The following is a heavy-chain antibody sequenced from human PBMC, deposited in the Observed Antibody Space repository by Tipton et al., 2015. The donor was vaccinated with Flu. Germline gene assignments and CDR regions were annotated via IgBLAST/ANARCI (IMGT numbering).Heavy chain of an antibody. D-gene: IGHD3-10*01. CDR1: GGSVSSGGSY. Sequence: TLSLTCIVSGGSVSSGGSYWSWIRQHPGKGLEWIGNIYYSGNTFYNPSLKSRLIISLDKSNNQFSLKLNSVTAADTAVYYCARAQDYYGSGSYVHWGQGTLVTVSS. CDR2: IYYSGNT. J-gene: IGHJ4*02. CDR3: ARAQDYYGSGSYVH. V-gene: IGHV4-31*03.